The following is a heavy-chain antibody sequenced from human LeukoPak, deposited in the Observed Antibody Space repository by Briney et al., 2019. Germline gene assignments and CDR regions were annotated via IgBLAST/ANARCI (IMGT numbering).Heavy chain of an antibody. CDR2: ISYDGSNK. CDR1: GFTFSSYA. J-gene: IGHJ6*04. Sequence: GGSLRLSCAASGFTFSSYAMHWVRQAPGKGLEWVAVISYDGSNKYYADSVKGRFTISRDNSKNTLYLQMNSLRAEDTAVYYCARGTPSSSGWLYYGMDVWGKGTTVTVSS. D-gene: IGHD6-19*01. V-gene: IGHV3-30-3*01. CDR3: ARGTPSSSGWLYYGMDV.